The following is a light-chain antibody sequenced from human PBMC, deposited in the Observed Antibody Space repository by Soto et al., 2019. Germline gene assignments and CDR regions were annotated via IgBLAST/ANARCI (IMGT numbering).Light chain of an antibody. CDR1: RSDIGGYNY. J-gene: IGLJ1*01. CDR2: DAY. Sequence: QSALTQPASVSGSPGQSITISCIVTRSDIGGYNYVSWHQQHPGKAPKLMIYDAYERPLGVSNRFSGSKSGNTASLTISGLQNEDEADYYCSSYTDDRSYVLGSGTKVTVL. CDR3: SSYTDDRSYV. V-gene: IGLV2-14*03.